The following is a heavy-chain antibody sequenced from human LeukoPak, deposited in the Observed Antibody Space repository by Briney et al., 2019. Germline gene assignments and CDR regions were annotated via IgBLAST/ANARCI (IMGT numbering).Heavy chain of an antibody. CDR2: FSGSGATT. CDR3: ASVAWGNGAFDI. J-gene: IGHJ3*02. CDR1: GFTISNYA. V-gene: IGHV3-23*01. Sequence: GGSLRLSCVASGFTISNYAMTWVRQAPGKGLEWLSVFSGSGATTYYADSVKGRFTISRDNSKNSLYLQMNSLRAEDTAVYYCASVAWGNGAFDIWGQGTMVTVSS. D-gene: IGHD2-8*01.